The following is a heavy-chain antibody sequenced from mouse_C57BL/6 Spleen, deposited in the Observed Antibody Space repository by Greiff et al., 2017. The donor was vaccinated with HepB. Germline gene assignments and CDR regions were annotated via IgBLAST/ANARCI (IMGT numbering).Heavy chain of an antibody. CDR2: IDPSDSYT. D-gene: IGHD1-1*01. CDR3: AGGSSYGYFDV. CDR1: GYTFTSYW. Sequence: QVQLQQPGAELVMPGASVKLSCKASGYTFTSYWMHWVKQRPGQGLEWIGEIDPSDSYTNYNQKFKGKSTLTVDKSYSTAYMQLSSLTSEDSAVYYCAGGSSYGYFDVWGTGTTVTVSS. V-gene: IGHV1-69*01. J-gene: IGHJ1*03.